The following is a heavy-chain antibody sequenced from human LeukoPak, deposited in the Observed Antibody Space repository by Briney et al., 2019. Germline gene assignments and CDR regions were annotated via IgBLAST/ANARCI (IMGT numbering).Heavy chain of an antibody. CDR1: GGSISSSNW. CDR2: IYHSGST. CDR3: ARELSLLAHKSRYYWYFDL. D-gene: IGHD3-9*01. Sequence: SETLSLTCAVSGGSISSSNWWSWVRQPPGKGLEWIGEIYHSGSTNYNPSLKSRVTISVDKSKNQFSLKLSSVTAADTAVYYCARELSLLAHKSRYYWYFDLWGRGTLVTVSS. J-gene: IGHJ2*01. V-gene: IGHV4-4*02.